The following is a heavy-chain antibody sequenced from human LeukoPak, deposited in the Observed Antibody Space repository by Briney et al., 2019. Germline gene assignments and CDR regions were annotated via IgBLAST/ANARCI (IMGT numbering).Heavy chain of an antibody. Sequence: PSETLSLTCTVSGYSISSGYYWGWIRQPPGKGLEWIGSIYHSGRTFYNPSLKSRVTISVDTSKNQFSLKLTSVTAADTAVYYCARGRYYYDSSGYLYYFDYWGQGTLVTVSS. J-gene: IGHJ4*02. V-gene: IGHV4-38-2*02. CDR1: GYSISSGYY. CDR3: ARGRYYYDSSGYLYYFDY. D-gene: IGHD3-22*01. CDR2: IYHSGRT.